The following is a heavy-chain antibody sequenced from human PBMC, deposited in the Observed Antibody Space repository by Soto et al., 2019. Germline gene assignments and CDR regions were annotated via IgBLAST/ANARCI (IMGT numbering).Heavy chain of an antibody. J-gene: IGHJ6*02. CDR3: ARSQCGSSSLDIYYYYYYGMDV. V-gene: IGHV1-69*01. D-gene: IGHD2-2*01. CDR2: IIPIFGTA. Sequence: QVQLVQSGAEVKKPGSSVKVSCKAPGGTFSSYAISWVRQAPGQGLEWMGGIIPIFGTAKYTQKFQGRVTMSADESTSTGYMELGSLRSEDTAVYYCARSQCGSSSLDIYYYYYYGMDVWGQGTTVTVSS. CDR1: GGTFSSYA.